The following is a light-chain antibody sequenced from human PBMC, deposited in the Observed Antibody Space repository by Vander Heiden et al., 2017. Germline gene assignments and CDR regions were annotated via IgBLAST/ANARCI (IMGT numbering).Light chain of an antibody. CDR1: SSDIGDHDH. CDR3: CSYTRSSTLV. V-gene: IGLV2-14*01. Sequence: QSALTQPASVSGSPWQSITISCTGTSSDIGDHDHVSWYQQHPGKGPKVIIYEVSKRPSGVSNRFSGSKSGNTAFLTISGLQAEDDADYYCCSYTRSSTLVFGTGTKVTAL. J-gene: IGLJ1*01. CDR2: EVS.